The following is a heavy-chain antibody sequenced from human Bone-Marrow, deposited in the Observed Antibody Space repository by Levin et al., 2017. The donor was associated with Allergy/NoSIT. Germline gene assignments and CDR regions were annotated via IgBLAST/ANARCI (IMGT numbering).Heavy chain of an antibody. CDR3: AKGGAAGEFDY. D-gene: IGHD6-13*01. CDR1: GFTFSSYS. CDR2: ISGRGGST. J-gene: IGHJ4*02. V-gene: IGHV3-23*01. Sequence: GGSLRLSCTASGFTFSSYSMNWVRQAPGKGLEWVSHISGRGGSTYYADSVRGRFTISRDNSKNTQYLQMNSLRADDTALYYCAKGGAAGEFDYWGQGTLVTVSS.